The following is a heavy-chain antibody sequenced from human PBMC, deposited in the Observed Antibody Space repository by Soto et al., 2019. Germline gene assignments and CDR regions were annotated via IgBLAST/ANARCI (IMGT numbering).Heavy chain of an antibody. D-gene: IGHD3-16*02. V-gene: IGHV1-18*04. CDR2: ISPYNGNT. CDR1: GYTFTSYV. J-gene: IGHJ5*01. CDR3: AREGGVWGSFRYFDS. Sequence: QVQLVQSGVEVQKPGASVKVSCKASGYTFTSYVINWLRQAPGQGLEWMGWISPYNGNTNYGQKLQGRVTMTTNTPTSIAYMELRSLRPDDTAVYYCAREGGVWGSFRYFDSWGQGTLVTVSS.